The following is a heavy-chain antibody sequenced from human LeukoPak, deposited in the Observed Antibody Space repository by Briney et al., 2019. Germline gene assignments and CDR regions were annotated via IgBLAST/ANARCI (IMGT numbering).Heavy chain of an antibody. J-gene: IGHJ4*02. Sequence: ASVKVSCKASGYTFTGYYMHWVRQAPGQGLEWMGWINPNSDFTNSAQNFQGRVTMTSDTSISTAYMELSRLRSDDTAVYYCARAISGGSPITASDYWGQGTLVTVSS. D-gene: IGHD2-15*01. CDR3: ARAISGGSPITASDY. V-gene: IGHV1-2*02. CDR1: GYTFTGYY. CDR2: INPNSDFT.